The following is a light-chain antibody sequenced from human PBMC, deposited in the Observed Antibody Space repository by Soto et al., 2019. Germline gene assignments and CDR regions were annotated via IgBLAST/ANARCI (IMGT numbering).Light chain of an antibody. J-gene: IGLJ1*01. CDR2: EIS. Sequence: QSVLTQPASVSGSPGQSITISCTGSSSDVGGYDYVSWYQQHPGKAPKLIIYEISHRPLGVSNRFSGSKSGNTASLTISGLQAEDEAYYYCNSYTSSTTLPYVFGTGTKVTVL. V-gene: IGLV2-14*03. CDR3: NSYTSSTTLPYV. CDR1: SSDVGGYDY.